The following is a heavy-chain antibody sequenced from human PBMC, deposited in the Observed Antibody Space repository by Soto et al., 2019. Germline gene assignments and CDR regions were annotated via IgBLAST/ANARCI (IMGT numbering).Heavy chain of an antibody. J-gene: IGHJ4*02. CDR3: ARDLPPYDFWSGSFGY. D-gene: IGHD3-3*01. Sequence: GGSLRLSCAASGFTFSSYGMHWVRQAPGKGLEWVAVIWYDGSNKYYADSVKGRFTISRDNSKNTLYLQMNSLRAEDTVVYYCARDLPPYDFWSGSFGYWGQGTLVTVSS. CDR2: IWYDGSNK. CDR1: GFTFSSYG. V-gene: IGHV3-33*01.